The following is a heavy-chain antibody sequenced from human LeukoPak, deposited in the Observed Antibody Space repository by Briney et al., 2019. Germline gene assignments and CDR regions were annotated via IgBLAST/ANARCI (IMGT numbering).Heavy chain of an antibody. D-gene: IGHD4-17*01. CDR3: ARLSYGDYVDY. CDR1: GFTVSSNY. CDR2: IYSGGST. V-gene: IGHV3-53*01. Sequence: GGSLRLSCAASGFTVSSNYMCWVRQAPGKGLEWVSVIYSGGSTYYADSVKGRFTISRDNSKNTLYLQMNSLRAEDTAVYYCARLSYGDYVDYWGQGTLVTVSS. J-gene: IGHJ4*02.